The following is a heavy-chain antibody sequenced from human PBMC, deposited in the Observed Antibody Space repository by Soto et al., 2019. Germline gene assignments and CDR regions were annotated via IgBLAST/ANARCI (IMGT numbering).Heavy chain of an antibody. CDR1: VFIFSSYG. J-gene: IGHJ3*02. Sequence: VGSLRLSCASSVFIFSSYGMNCVRHSPGKGLEWVAVISFDGSFKYYADSVKGRFTISRDNSKNTLYLQINSLRTEDTAVYYYATIAPHPAFNILGQGTMVSLSS. V-gene: IGHV3-30*03. CDR3: ATIAPHPAFNI. CDR2: ISFDGSFK. D-gene: IGHD6-13*01.